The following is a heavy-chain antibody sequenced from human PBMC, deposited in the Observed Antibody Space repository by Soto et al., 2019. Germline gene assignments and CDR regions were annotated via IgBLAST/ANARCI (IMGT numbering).Heavy chain of an antibody. CDR1: GYTLTNYA. CDR3: ARDCTGGSCFCIY. J-gene: IGHJ4*02. CDR2: INTYNGNS. V-gene: IGHV1-18*01. Sequence: QVQLVQSAAEVKKPGASVKVSCKASGYTLTNYAISWVRQAPGQGPEWMGWINTYNGNSNYAQKFQGRVTMTTDTSTNTAYLELRSLTSDDTAVYYWARDCTGGSCFCIYWGQGTLVTVSS. D-gene: IGHD2-15*01.